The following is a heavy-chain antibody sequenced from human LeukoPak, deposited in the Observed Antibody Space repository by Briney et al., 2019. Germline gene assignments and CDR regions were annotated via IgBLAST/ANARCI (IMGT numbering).Heavy chain of an antibody. CDR2: IKQDGSEK. CDR1: GFTFSSYW. J-gene: IGHJ4*02. D-gene: IGHD6-13*01. V-gene: IGHV3-7*01. Sequence: AGGSLRLSCADSGFTFSSYWMSWVRQAPGKGLEWVANIKQDGSEKYYVDSVKGRFTISRDNAKNSLYLQMNSLRAEDTAVYYCARALSTYSSSWYFDYWGQGTLVTVSS. CDR3: ARALSTYSSSWYFDY.